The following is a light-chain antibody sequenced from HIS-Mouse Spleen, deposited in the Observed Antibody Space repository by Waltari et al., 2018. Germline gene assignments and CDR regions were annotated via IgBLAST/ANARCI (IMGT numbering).Light chain of an antibody. V-gene: IGKV3-11*01. CDR1: QSVSSY. CDR2: DAS. Sequence: EIVLTQSPATLSLSPGEQATLPCRASQSVSSYLAWYQQKPGQAPRLLIYDASNRATGIPARFSGSGSGTDFTLTSSSLEPEDFAVYYCQQRSNWLTFGGGTKVEIK. J-gene: IGKJ4*01. CDR3: QQRSNWLT.